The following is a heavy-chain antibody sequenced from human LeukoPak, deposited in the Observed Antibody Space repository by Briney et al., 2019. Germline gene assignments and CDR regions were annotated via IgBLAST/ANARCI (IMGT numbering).Heavy chain of an antibody. Sequence: ASVTVSYKASGYTFTSYDTNWVRQATGQGREWMGWMNPNSGSTGYAQKFQGRVTMTRNTSISTAYMELSSLRSEDTAVYYCARLVLWFGESLLTEDVGWFDPWGQGTLVTVSS. CDR2: MNPNSGST. CDR3: ARLVLWFGESLLTEDVGWFDP. V-gene: IGHV1-8*01. CDR1: GYTFTSYD. D-gene: IGHD3-10*01. J-gene: IGHJ5*02.